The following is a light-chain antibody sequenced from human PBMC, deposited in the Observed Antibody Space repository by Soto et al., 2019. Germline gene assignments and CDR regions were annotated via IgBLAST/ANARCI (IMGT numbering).Light chain of an antibody. CDR2: GAS. Sequence: DIVMTQSPATLSVSPGESATLSCRASRSLSGDLAWYQHKPGQPPRLLIYGASTRATDVPARFSGGGSGTDFTLTITNLQSEDLAIYYCQQYHNWHPITFGPGTKVHIK. CDR1: RSLSGD. V-gene: IGKV3-15*01. CDR3: QQYHNWHPIT. J-gene: IGKJ3*01.